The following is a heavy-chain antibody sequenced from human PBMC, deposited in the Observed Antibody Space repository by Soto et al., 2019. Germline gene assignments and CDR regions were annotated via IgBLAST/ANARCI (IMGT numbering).Heavy chain of an antibody. CDR1: GGSFSGYY. V-gene: IGHV4-34*01. Sequence: SETLSLTCAVYGGSFSGYYWSWIRQPPGKGLEWIGEINHSGSTNYNPSLKSRVTISVDTSKNQFSLKLSSVTAADTAVYYCARGFGTAAAPDFDYWAQGTLVPVSS. J-gene: IGHJ4*02. CDR2: INHSGST. D-gene: IGHD6-13*01. CDR3: ARGFGTAAAPDFDY.